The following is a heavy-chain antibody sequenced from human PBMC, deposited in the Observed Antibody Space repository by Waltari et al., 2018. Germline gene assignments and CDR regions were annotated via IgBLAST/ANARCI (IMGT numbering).Heavy chain of an antibody. V-gene: IGHV4-39*07. J-gene: IGHJ4*01. Sequence: QVQMQESGPGLVRPSETLSLTCAVSGGPITTITYFWGWIRQPPGKGLEWIGSFSYNGNIYYNPSLKSRVTISGDTSKNQISLLLSSVTAADTAVYYCARGLGAIYWGHGTPVTVSS. CDR1: GGPITTITYF. CDR2: FSYNGNI. CDR3: ARGLGAIY. D-gene: IGHD3-16*01.